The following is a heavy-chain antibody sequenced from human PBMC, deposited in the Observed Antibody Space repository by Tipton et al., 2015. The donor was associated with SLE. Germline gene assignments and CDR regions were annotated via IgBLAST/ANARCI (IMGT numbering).Heavy chain of an antibody. V-gene: IGHV4-61*02. CDR1: GGSITSGIYF. D-gene: IGHD3-16*01. CDR2: VYNSGGF. J-gene: IGHJ5*02. CDR3: ARDDTTWGGNNWFDP. Sequence: TLSLTCSVSGGSITSGIYFWSWLRQTAGNGLEWIGRVYNSGGFNYKPSLKGRVTISLDTSTNQFSLNLSTVTAADTGGYYCARDDTTWGGNNWFDPWGQGILVTVSS.